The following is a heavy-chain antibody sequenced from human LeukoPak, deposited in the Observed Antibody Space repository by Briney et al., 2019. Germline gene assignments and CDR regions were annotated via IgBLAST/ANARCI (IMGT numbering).Heavy chain of an antibody. Sequence: GSLRLSCAASGFTVSSNYMSWVRQAPGKGLEWVSVIYSGGSTYYADSVKGRFTISRDNSKNTLYLQMNSLRAEDTAVYYCARGAAGTKENYFDYWGQGTLVTVSS. CDR3: ARGAAGTKENYFDY. J-gene: IGHJ4*02. V-gene: IGHV3-53*01. D-gene: IGHD6-13*01. CDR1: GFTVSSNY. CDR2: IYSGGST.